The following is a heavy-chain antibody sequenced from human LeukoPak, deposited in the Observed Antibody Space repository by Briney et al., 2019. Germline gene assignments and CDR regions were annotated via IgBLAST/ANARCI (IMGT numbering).Heavy chain of an antibody. J-gene: IGHJ3*02. V-gene: IGHV3-23*01. CDR3: AKDRRTLDAFDI. CDR2: ISGSGGST. Sequence: GGSLRLSCAASGFTFSIPAMSWVRQAPGKGLECVSAISGSGGSTYYADSVKGRFIISRDNSKNTLYLQMNSLRAEDTAVYYCAKDRRTLDAFDIWGQGTMVTVSS. CDR1: GFTFSIPA.